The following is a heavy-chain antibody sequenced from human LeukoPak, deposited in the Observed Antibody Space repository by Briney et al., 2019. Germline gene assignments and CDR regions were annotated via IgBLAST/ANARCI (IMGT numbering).Heavy chain of an antibody. CDR3: ARGYDSSGYYYYFDY. D-gene: IGHD3-22*01. CDR2: IIPILGIA. CDR1: GGTFSSYA. J-gene: IGHJ4*02. Sequence: SVKVSCKASGGTFSSYAISWVRQAPGQGLEWMRRIIPILGIANYAQKFQGRVTITADKTTSTAYMELSSLRSEDTAVYYCARGYDSSGYYYYFDYWGQGTLVTVSS. V-gene: IGHV1-69*04.